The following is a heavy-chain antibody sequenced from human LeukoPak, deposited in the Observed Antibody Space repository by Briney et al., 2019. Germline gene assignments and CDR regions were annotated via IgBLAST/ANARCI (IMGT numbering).Heavy chain of an antibody. J-gene: IGHJ3*02. CDR1: GGALSDFY. V-gene: IGHV4-59*08. CDR3: ARQSFDAFDI. Sequence: SETLSLTCTVSGGALSDFYWGWIRQSPGKGLECIAYVYYSGTTYYNPSLKGRVSISVDTSTNQFSLRLNSVTAADTAVYYCARQSFDAFDIWGQGTMVTVSS. CDR2: VYYSGTT.